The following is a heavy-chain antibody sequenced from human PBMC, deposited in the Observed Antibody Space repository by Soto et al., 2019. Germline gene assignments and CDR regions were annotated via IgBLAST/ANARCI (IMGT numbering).Heavy chain of an antibody. CDR2: ISSGGSNI. CDR1: GFTFTDHY. J-gene: IGHJ4*02. CDR3: ARDIRGAN. D-gene: IGHD3-10*01. Sequence: QVQLVESGGGLVKPGGSLRLSCTASGFTFTDHYMTWIRQAPGKGLEWVSYISSGGSNIYYADSVRGRYTISRDNAKNSVYLQMSSLRAEDTAIYYCARDIRGANWGQGTLVIVSS. V-gene: IGHV3-11*01.